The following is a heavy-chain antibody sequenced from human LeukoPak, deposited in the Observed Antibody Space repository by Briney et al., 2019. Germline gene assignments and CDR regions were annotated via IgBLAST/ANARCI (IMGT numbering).Heavy chain of an antibody. CDR3: AKGHIYGLGASYLDY. D-gene: IGHD5-18*01. CDR1: GFTCDDYA. J-gene: IGHJ4*02. V-gene: IGHV3-9*01. CDR2: ISWISGSI. Sequence: GGSLRLSCAASGFTCDDYAMLWVGPAPGKGLEWVSAISWISGSIGYADSVKGRFTISRDNAKNSLYLQMNSLRTEDTALYLCAKGHIYGLGASYLDYWGQGTLVTVSS.